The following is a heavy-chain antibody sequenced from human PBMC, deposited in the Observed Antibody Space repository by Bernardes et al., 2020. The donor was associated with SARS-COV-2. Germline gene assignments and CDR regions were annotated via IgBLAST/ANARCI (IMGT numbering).Heavy chain of an antibody. CDR3: ARGLQYCWFDP. J-gene: IGHJ5*02. CDR1: GGSFSGYY. Sequence: SETLSLTCAVYGGSFSGYYWSWIRQPPGKGLEWIGEINHSGSTNYNPSLKSRVTISVDTSKNQFSLKLSSVTAADTAVYYCARGLQYCWFDPWGQGTLVTVSS. V-gene: IGHV4-34*01. CDR2: INHSGST. D-gene: IGHD4-4*01.